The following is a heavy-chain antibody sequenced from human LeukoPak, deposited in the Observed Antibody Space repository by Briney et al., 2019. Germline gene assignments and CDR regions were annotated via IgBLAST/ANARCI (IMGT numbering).Heavy chain of an antibody. Sequence: GGSLRLSCAASGFIVSSKYMSWVRQAPGKGLEWVPVIYSGGSTYYADSVKGRFTISRDNSKNTVYLQMNSLRAEDTAVYYCARASCGSCPFDPWGQGTLVTVSS. D-gene: IGHD2-15*01. J-gene: IGHJ5*02. CDR2: IYSGGST. CDR1: GFIVSSKY. CDR3: ARASCGSCPFDP. V-gene: IGHV3-53*01.